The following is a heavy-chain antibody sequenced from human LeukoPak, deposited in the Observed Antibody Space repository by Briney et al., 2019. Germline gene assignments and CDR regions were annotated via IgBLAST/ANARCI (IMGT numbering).Heavy chain of an antibody. CDR3: ARGLLYYYDSSGLYSDGFDI. Sequence: GASVKVSCKASGYTFSSNYMHWVRQAPGQGLEWMGIINPSGGSTNYAQKFQGRVTMTTDMSTTTVSMQLSSLRSEDTAVYYCARGLLYYYDSSGLYSDGFDIWGQGTMVTVSS. J-gene: IGHJ3*02. V-gene: IGHV1-46*01. CDR2: INPSGGST. D-gene: IGHD3-22*01. CDR1: GYTFSSNY.